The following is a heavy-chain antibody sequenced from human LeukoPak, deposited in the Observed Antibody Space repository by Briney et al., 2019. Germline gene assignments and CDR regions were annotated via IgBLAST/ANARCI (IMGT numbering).Heavy chain of an antibody. CDR3: APPKTTY. Sequence: GGSLRLSCPVSGFTFSTYAMSWVRQAPGKGLEWVSVISAGGGSTYYADSVKGRFTISRDNSKNTLYLQMNSLRAEDTAVYYCAPPKTTYWGQGTLVTVSS. CDR2: ISAGGGST. D-gene: IGHD4-11*01. J-gene: IGHJ4*02. V-gene: IGHV3-23*01. CDR1: GFTFSTYA.